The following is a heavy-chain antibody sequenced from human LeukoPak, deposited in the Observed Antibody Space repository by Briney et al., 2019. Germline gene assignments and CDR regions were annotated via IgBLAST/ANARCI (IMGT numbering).Heavy chain of an antibody. CDR3: ARGDLFTMVRGVKYKYYYYYMDV. CDR1: GYTFTSYD. D-gene: IGHD3-10*01. CDR2: MNPNSGNT. Sequence: ASVKVSCKASGYTFTSYDINWVRQATGQGLEWMGWMNPNSGNTGYAQKFQGRVTITRNTSISTAYMELSSLRSEDTAVYYCARGDLFTMVRGVKYKYYYYYMDVWGKGTTVTVSS. V-gene: IGHV1-8*03. J-gene: IGHJ6*03.